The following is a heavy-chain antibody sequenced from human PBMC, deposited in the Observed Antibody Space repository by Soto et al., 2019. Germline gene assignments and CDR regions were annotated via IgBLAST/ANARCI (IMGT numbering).Heavy chain of an antibody. CDR1: GTTFTFYS. CDR2: VNPIVSMS. Sequence: QVRLWQSGAGVRRPGSSVKFSCKAFGTTFTFYSLNWLRQAPGLGLEWMGRVNPIVSMSNYAQKFQGRVTMTADKSTSTAYMELSSLRSEDTAIYYCASSYGSGYRAFDYWGQGALVTVSS. CDR3: ASSYGSGYRAFDY. J-gene: IGHJ4*02. D-gene: IGHD3-10*01. V-gene: IGHV1-69*02.